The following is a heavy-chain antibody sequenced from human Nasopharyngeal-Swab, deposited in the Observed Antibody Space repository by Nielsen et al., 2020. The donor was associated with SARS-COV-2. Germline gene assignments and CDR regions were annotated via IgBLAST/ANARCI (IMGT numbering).Heavy chain of an antibody. CDR1: GFTVSSNY. Sequence: GESLKISCAASGFTVSSNYMSWVRQAPGKGLEWVSVIYSGGSTYYADSVKGRFTISRDNSKNTLYLQMNSLRAEDTAVYYCARDRVITFGGVIVKYGMDVWGQGTTVTVSS. CDR2: IYSGGST. D-gene: IGHD3-16*02. J-gene: IGHJ6*02. V-gene: IGHV3-66*01. CDR3: ARDRVITFGGVIVKYGMDV.